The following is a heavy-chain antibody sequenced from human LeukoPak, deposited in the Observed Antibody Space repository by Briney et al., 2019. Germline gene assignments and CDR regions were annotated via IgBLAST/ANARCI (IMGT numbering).Heavy chain of an antibody. V-gene: IGHV3-48*01. D-gene: IGHD5-12*01. CDR3: ARTNGYSGYVSYDY. J-gene: IGHJ4*02. CDR1: GFAFSSYS. Sequence: GGSLRLSCAASGFAFSSYSMNWVRQAPGKGLEWVSYISGGSYTIYYADSVKGRFTISRDDAKNSMFLQMNSLTTEDTAVYYCARTNGYSGYVSYDYWGQGTLVTVSS. CDR2: ISGGSYTI.